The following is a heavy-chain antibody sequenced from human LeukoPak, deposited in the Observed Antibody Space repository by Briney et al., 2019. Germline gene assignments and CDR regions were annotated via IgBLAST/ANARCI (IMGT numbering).Heavy chain of an antibody. D-gene: IGHD1-26*01. Sequence: GGSLRLSCAASGFTFSSYGMHWVRQAPGKGLEWVAVIWYDGSNKYYADSVKGRFTISRDNSKNTLYLQMNSLRAEDTAVYYCATPEWESHPGDAFDIWGQGTMVTVSS. V-gene: IGHV3-30*02. J-gene: IGHJ3*02. CDR2: IWYDGSNK. CDR1: GFTFSSYG. CDR3: ATPEWESHPGDAFDI.